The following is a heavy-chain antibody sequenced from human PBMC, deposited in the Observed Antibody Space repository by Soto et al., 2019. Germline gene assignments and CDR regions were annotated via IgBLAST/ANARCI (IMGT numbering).Heavy chain of an antibody. CDR2: INHSGST. CDR3: ARGLVAAAGRYYYYYYGMDV. CDR1: VGSFSVYY. D-gene: IGHD6-13*01. J-gene: IGHJ6*01. V-gene: IGHV4-34*01. Sequence: SETLSLSCAFYVGSFSVYYWSWIRQPPGKGLDWIGEINHSGSTNYNPSLKSRVTISVDTSKNQFSLKLSSVTAADTAVYYCARGLVAAAGRYYYYYYGMDVWGQGTTVTVSS.